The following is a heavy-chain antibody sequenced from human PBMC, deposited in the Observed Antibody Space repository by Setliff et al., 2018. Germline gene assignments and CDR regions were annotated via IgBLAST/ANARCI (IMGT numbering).Heavy chain of an antibody. V-gene: IGHV4-38-2*02. CDR1: GYSISSGYI. CDR2: IGHTGSI. CDR3: ARDLGHGGDSDY. D-gene: IGHD2-21*02. Sequence: SETLSLTCTVSGYSISSGYIWGWIRQPPGKGLEWVGNIGHTGSINYNPSLKSRLTISRDTSKNQDSLTLNSVTATDTAVYYCARDLGHGGDSDYWGQGILVTVSS. J-gene: IGHJ4*02.